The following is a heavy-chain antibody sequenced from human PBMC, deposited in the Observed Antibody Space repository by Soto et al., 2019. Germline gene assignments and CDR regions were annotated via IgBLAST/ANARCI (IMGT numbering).Heavy chain of an antibody. Sequence: ASVKVSCKTSGYTFTSYGIGWARQAPGQGLEWMGWINTYNGNTNYAQNLQGRVTLTTDTSTSTAYMELRSLRSNDTAVYYCARDLGSGRYPVKDYYYGMDVWGQGTTVTVSS. J-gene: IGHJ6*02. CDR2: INTYNGNT. CDR3: ARDLGSGRYPVKDYYYGMDV. V-gene: IGHV1-18*01. D-gene: IGHD3-10*01. CDR1: GYTFTSYG.